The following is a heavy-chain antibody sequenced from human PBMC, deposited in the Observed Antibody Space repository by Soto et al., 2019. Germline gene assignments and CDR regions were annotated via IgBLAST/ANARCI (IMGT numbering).Heavy chain of an antibody. V-gene: IGHV3-9*01. CDR3: AKDISPIAAASDY. Sequence: EVQLVESGGGLVQPGRSLRLSCAASGFTFDDYAMHWVRQAPGKGLEWVSGISWNSGSIGYADSVKGRFTISRDNAKNSLYLQMNSLSAEDTALYYCAKDISPIAAASDYWGQGTLVTVSS. CDR2: ISWNSGSI. CDR1: GFTFDDYA. J-gene: IGHJ4*02. D-gene: IGHD6-13*01.